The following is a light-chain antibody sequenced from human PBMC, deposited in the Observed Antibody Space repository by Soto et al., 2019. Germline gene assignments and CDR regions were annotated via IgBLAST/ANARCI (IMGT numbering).Light chain of an antibody. CDR1: QTVLYNSNNKNF. V-gene: IGKV4-1*01. CDR3: QQYYNTPSFT. CDR2: WAS. J-gene: IGKJ3*01. Sequence: DIVLTQSTDSLAVSLGERATNNCKSSQTVLYNSNNKNFLAWYQQKPGQPPRLLIYWASTRESGVPDRFSGSGSGTDFTLTISSLQAEDVAVYYCQQYYNTPSFTFGPGTKVDIK.